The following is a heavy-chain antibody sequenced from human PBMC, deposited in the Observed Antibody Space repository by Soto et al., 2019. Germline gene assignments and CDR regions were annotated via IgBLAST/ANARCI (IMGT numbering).Heavy chain of an antibody. CDR3: AKSPRGEMATD. CDR1: GYTFINYH. D-gene: IGHD5-12*01. CDR2: INTYNGMT. Sequence: QVQLVQSGGEVKKPGASVTVSCKASGYTFINYHITWVRQAPGQGLEWMAWINTYNGMTDYAQRFQGRVTMTRDISTSTASMELRNLGSDDTAVYFCAKSPRGEMATDWGQGTLVTVSS. J-gene: IGHJ4*02. V-gene: IGHV1-18*01.